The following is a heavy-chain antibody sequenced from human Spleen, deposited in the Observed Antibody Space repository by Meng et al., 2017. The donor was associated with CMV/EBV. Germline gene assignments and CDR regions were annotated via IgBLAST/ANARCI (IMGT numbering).Heavy chain of an antibody. CDR1: GYNFTGYY. CDR2: INPNSGGT. Sequence: ASVKVSCKASGYNFTGYYMHWVRQAPGQGLEWMGWINPNSGGTNYAQKFQGRVTMTRDTSISTAYMELSRLRSDDTAVYYCARGLGVFVVVPAAMDVWGQGTTVTVSS. V-gene: IGHV1-2*02. J-gene: IGHJ6*02. CDR3: ARGLGVFVVVPAAMDV. D-gene: IGHD2-2*01.